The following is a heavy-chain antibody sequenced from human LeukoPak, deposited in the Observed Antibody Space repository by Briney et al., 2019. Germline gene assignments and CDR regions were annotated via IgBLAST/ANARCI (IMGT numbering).Heavy chain of an antibody. V-gene: IGHV3-11*06. CDR3: ARSYSGYDWPATFDY. D-gene: IGHD5-12*01. CDR1: GFTFSDYY. CDR2: ISSSSSYT. Sequence: GGSLRLSCAASGFTFSDYYMSWIRQAPGKGLEWVSYISSSSSYTNYADSVKGRFTISRDNAKNSLYLQMNSLGAEDTAVYYCARSYSGYDWPATFDYWGQGTLVTVSS. J-gene: IGHJ4*02.